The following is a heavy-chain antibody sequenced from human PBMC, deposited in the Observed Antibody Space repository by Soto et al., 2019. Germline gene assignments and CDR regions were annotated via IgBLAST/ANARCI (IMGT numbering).Heavy chain of an antibody. J-gene: IGHJ3*02. CDR1: GFTFSDFY. V-gene: IGHV3-11*01. Sequence: GGSLRLSCAASGFTFSDFYMSWIRQAPGKGLEWISYISSGSTNIFYADSVKGRFTVSRDNAKNSVYLQMDSLRAEDTAVYYCARDNRYAFDIWGQGTMVTVSS. CDR3: ARDNRYAFDI. CDR2: ISSGSTNI.